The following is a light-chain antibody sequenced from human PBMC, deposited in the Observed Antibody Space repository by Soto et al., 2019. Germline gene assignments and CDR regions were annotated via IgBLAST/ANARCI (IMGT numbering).Light chain of an antibody. CDR2: GAS. CDR1: QSVSSN. Sequence: EIVMTQSPATLSVSPGERATLSCSASQSVSSNLAWYQQKPGQAPRLLIYGASTRATGIPARFSGSGSGTEFTLTISSLQSEDFPVYYCQQYNNWPPYTFGQGTKLEIK. CDR3: QQYNNWPPYT. J-gene: IGKJ2*01. V-gene: IGKV3-15*01.